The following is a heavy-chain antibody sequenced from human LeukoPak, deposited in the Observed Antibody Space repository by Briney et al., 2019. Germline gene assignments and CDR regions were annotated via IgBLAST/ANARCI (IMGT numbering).Heavy chain of an antibody. J-gene: IGHJ6*02. CDR2: IYSSGST. Sequence: SETLSLTCIDSGGSISSYYWSWIRQPPGKGLEWIGYIYSSGSTNYNPALKSRVTISVATSKSQFSLKLSSVTAADTAVYYCARLAGRLLAPRSNGMDVWGQGTTVTVSS. V-gene: IGHV4-59*01. CDR1: GGSISSYY. D-gene: IGHD2-21*02. CDR3: ARLAGRLLAPRSNGMDV.